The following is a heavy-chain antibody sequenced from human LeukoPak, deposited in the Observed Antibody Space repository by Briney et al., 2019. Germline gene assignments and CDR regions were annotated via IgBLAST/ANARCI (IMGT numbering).Heavy chain of an antibody. Sequence: SETLSLTCTVSGGSISSYYWSWIRQPAGKGLEWIGRIYTSGSTNYNPSLKSRVTMSVDTSKNQFSLKLSSVTAADTAVYYCAREPNYYGSGNAFDIWGQGTMVTVSS. J-gene: IGHJ3*02. CDR3: AREPNYYGSGNAFDI. CDR1: GGSISSYY. V-gene: IGHV4-4*07. CDR2: IYTSGST. D-gene: IGHD3-10*01.